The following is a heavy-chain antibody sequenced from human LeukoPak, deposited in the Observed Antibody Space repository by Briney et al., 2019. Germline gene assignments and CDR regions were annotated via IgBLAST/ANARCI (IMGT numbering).Heavy chain of an antibody. J-gene: IGHJ4*02. CDR2: SSAFSANT. CDR3: ATKRGGSPEDY. CDR1: GYTFSNYG. V-gene: IGHV1-18*01. Sequence: ASVKLSCKASGYTFSNYGISWVRQAPGQGLEWMGWSSAFSANTNYAQKFQGRVTMTTNTSTSTVYMELRSLTSDDTAVYYCATKRGGSPEDYWGQGTLVTVSS. D-gene: IGHD3-16*01.